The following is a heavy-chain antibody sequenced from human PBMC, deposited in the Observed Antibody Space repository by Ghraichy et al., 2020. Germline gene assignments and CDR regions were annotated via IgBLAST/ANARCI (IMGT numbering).Heavy chain of an antibody. V-gene: IGHV4-34*01. Sequence: SETLSLTCAVYGGSFSGYYWSWIRQPPGKGLEWIGEINHSGSTNYNPSLKSRVTISVDTSKNQFSLKLSSVTAADTAVYYCARVPTPEMATTAWAFDIWGQGTMVTVSS. CDR2: INHSGST. J-gene: IGHJ3*02. CDR1: GGSFSGYY. D-gene: IGHD5-24*01. CDR3: ARVPTPEMATTAWAFDI.